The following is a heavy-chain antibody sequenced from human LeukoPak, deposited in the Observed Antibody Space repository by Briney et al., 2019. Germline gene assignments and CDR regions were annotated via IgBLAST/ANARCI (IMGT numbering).Heavy chain of an antibody. D-gene: IGHD6-19*01. Sequence: SETLSLTCTVSGGSISSYYWSWIRQPPGKGLEWIGYMYYSGSTNYNPSLKSRLAISVDTSKNQFSLRLRSVTAADTAVYYCAGSSGWGSWWFDPWGQGTLVTVSS. CDR3: AGSSGWGSWWFDP. CDR2: MYYSGST. CDR1: GGSISSYY. J-gene: IGHJ5*02. V-gene: IGHV4-59*01.